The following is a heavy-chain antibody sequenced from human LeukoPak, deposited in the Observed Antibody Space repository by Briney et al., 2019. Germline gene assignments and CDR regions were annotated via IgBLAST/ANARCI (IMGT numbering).Heavy chain of an antibody. V-gene: IGHV4-4*02. CDR3: AKGEDHGSGTVHFAS. CDR1: GGSIRSSNW. Sequence: SETLSLTCAVSGGSIRSSNWWRWVRQPPGKGLEWIGEIYHSGGTTNYNPSLKSRVTISVDKSKNQFSLQLSSVTAADTAVYYCAKGEDHGSGTVHFASWGQGTLVTVSS. J-gene: IGHJ4*02. CDR2: IYHSGGTT. D-gene: IGHD3-10*01.